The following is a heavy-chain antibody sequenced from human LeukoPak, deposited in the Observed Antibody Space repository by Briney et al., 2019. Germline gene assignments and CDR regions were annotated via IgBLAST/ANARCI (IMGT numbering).Heavy chain of an antibody. CDR2: IRYDGSNK. J-gene: IGHJ4*02. V-gene: IGHV3-33*08. D-gene: IGHD3-9*01. CDR3: ATDGPNYNIDH. Sequence: GRSLRLSCAASGFTFSSYAMHWVRQAPGKGLEWVAMIRYDGSNKYYADSVKGRFTISRDNSKNTMYLQMDSLRAEDTAVYYCATDGPNYNIDHWGQGILVTVSS. CDR1: GFTFSSYA.